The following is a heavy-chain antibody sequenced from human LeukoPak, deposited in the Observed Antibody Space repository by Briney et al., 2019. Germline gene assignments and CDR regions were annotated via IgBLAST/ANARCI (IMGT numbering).Heavy chain of an antibody. CDR1: GGSISSSSYY. Sequence: SETLSLTCTVSGGSISSSSYYWGWIRQPPGKGLEWIGSIYYSGSTYYNPSLKSRVTISADTSKNQFSLKLSSVTAADTAVYYCARVVVPASAPRENNWFDPWGQGTLVTVSS. D-gene: IGHD2-2*01. J-gene: IGHJ5*02. CDR3: ARVVVPASAPRENNWFDP. V-gene: IGHV4-39*01. CDR2: IYYSGST.